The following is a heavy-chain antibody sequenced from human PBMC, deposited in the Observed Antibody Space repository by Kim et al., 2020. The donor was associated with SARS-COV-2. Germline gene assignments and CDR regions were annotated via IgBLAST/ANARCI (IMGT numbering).Heavy chain of an antibody. Sequence: GGSLRLSCAASGFTFSSYAMSWVRQAPGKGLEWVSVIYSGGSSTYYADSVKGRFTISRDNSKNTLYLQMNSLRAEDTAVYYCATYGSGNWFDPWGQGTLVTVSS. CDR2: IYSGGSST. D-gene: IGHD3-10*01. V-gene: IGHV3-23*03. J-gene: IGHJ5*02. CDR3: ATYGSGNWFDP. CDR1: GFTFSSYA.